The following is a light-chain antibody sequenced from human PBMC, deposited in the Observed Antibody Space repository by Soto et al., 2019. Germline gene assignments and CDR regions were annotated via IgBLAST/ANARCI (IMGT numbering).Light chain of an antibody. V-gene: IGLV2-23*01. Sequence: QSALTQPASVSGSPGQSITIPCTGTSSDVGSYNLVSWDQQHPGKAPKLMIYEGSKRPSGISYRFSGSKSGNTASLTLSGLQAEDEADYYSCSYAGSSTPLYVFGTGTKVTVL. CDR1: SSDVGSYNL. CDR3: CSYAGSSTPLYV. CDR2: EGS. J-gene: IGLJ1*01.